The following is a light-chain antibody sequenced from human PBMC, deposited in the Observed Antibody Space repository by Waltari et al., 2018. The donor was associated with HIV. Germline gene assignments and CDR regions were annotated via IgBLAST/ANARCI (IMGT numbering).Light chain of an antibody. CDR1: DSNIGSNY. V-gene: IGLV1-47*01. Sequence: QSVVTQPPSAFGTPGQRVTISCSGSDSNIGSNYVYWYQDLPGTAPKLLIYKNNQRSSGVPDRFSGSKSDTSASLAISGLRSEDEADYYCASWDDNLNSWVFGGGTKLTVL. CDR3: ASWDDNLNSWV. CDR2: KNN. J-gene: IGLJ3*02.